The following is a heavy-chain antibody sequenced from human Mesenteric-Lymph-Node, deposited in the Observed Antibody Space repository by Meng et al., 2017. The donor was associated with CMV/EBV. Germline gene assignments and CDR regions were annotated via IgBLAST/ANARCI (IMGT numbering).Heavy chain of an antibody. CDR1: GGSISSYY. CDR2: IYYSGST. J-gene: IGHJ4*02. V-gene: IGHV4-59*01. D-gene: IGHD2-15*01. Sequence: GSLRLSCTVSGGSISSYYWSWIRQPPGKGLEWIGYIYYSGSTNYNPSLKSRVTISVDTSKNQFSLKLSSVTAADTAVYYCARGLIVEPYYFDYWGQGTLVTVSS. CDR3: ARGLIVEPYYFDY.